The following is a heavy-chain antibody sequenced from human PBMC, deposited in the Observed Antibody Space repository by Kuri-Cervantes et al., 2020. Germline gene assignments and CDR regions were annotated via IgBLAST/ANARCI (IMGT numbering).Heavy chain of an antibody. Sequence: GESLKIPCAASGFTFSSYGMHWVRQAPGKGLEWVAVIWYDGSNKYYADSVKGRFTISRDNSKNTLYLQMNSLRAEDTAVYYCAGGSSSSWFYYYYGMDVWGQGTTVTVSS. CDR2: IWYDGSNK. CDR3: AGGSSSSWFYYYYGMDV. J-gene: IGHJ6*02. CDR1: GFTFSSYG. V-gene: IGHV3-33*01. D-gene: IGHD6-13*01.